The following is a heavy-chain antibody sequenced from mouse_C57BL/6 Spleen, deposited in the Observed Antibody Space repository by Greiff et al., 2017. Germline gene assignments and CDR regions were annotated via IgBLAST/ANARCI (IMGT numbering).Heavy chain of an antibody. CDR3: ARTTVGDY. Sequence: EVQLQQSGPELVKPGASVKISCKASGYSFTGYYMNWVKQSPEKSLEWIGEINPSTGGTTYNQKFKAKATLTVDKSSSTAYMQLKSLTSEDSAVYYCARTTVGDYWGQGTSVTVSS. CDR1: GYSFTGYY. D-gene: IGHD1-1*01. J-gene: IGHJ4*01. V-gene: IGHV1-42*01. CDR2: INPSTGGT.